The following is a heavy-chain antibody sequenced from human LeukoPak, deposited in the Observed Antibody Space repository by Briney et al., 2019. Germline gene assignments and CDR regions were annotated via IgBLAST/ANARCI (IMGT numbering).Heavy chain of an antibody. Sequence: SETLSLTCTVSGGSISSYYWSWIRQPPGKGLEWFGYIYTSGSTNYNPSLKSRVTISVDTSKNQFSLKLSSVTAADTAVYYCARHPPIYSSGWIFDYWGQGTLVTVSS. CDR3: ARHPPIYSSGWIFDY. J-gene: IGHJ4*02. D-gene: IGHD6-19*01. CDR1: GGSISSYY. V-gene: IGHV4-4*09. CDR2: IYTSGST.